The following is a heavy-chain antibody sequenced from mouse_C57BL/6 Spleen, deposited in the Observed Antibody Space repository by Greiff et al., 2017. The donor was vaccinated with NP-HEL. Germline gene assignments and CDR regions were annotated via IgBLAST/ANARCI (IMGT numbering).Heavy chain of an antibody. V-gene: IGHV14-4*01. Sequence: VQLQQSGAELVRPGASVKLSCTASGFNIKDDYMHWVKQRPEQGLEWIGWIDPENGDTEYASKFQGKATITADTSSNTAYLQLSSLTSEDTAVYYCTPNPFYYYGSRPYFDYWGQGTTLTVSS. CDR2: IDPENGDT. CDR1: GFNIKDDY. CDR3: TPNPFYYYGSRPYFDY. J-gene: IGHJ2*01. D-gene: IGHD1-1*01.